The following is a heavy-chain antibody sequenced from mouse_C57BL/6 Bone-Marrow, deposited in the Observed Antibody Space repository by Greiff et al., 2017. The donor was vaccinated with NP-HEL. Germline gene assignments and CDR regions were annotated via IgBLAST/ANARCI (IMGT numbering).Heavy chain of an antibody. J-gene: IGHJ1*03. Sequence: QVQLKQPGAELVKPGASVKLSCKASGYTFTSYWMHWVKQRPGQGLEWIGMIHPNSGSTNYNEKFKSKATLTVDKSSSTAYMQLSSLTSEDSAVYYCARFGDGYYGWYFDVWGTGTTVTVSS. CDR2: IHPNSGST. CDR3: ARFGDGYYGWYFDV. D-gene: IGHD2-3*01. V-gene: IGHV1-64*01. CDR1: GYTFTSYW.